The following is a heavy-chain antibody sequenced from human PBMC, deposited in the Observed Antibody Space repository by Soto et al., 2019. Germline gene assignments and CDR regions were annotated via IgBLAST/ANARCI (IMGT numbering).Heavy chain of an antibody. CDR1: GYTFTSYG. CDR3: ARGGDSSGWYDYYYGMDV. V-gene: IGHV1-18*04. Sequence: VASVKVSCKASGYTFTSYGISWVRQAPGQGLEWMGWISAYNGNTNYAQKLQGRVTMTTDTSTSTAYMELRGLRSDDTAVYYCARGGDSSGWYDYYYGMDVWGQGTTVTVSS. CDR2: ISAYNGNT. J-gene: IGHJ6*02. D-gene: IGHD6-19*01.